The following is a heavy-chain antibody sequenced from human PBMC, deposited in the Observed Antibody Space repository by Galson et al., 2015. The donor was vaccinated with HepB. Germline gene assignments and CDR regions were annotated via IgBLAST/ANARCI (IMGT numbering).Heavy chain of an antibody. CDR2: IWSKANNYAT. J-gene: IGHJ4*02. CDR3: TRLGDLSGYSRS. CDR1: GFIFSGPA. Sequence: SLRLSCAASGFIFSGPAIDWVRQTSGKGLEWIGRIWSKANNYATAYKASVKGRFTISRDDSKNTAYLQMNSLRTEDTAVYYCTRLGDLSGYSRSWGQGTLVTVSS. V-gene: IGHV3-73*01. D-gene: IGHD1-26*01.